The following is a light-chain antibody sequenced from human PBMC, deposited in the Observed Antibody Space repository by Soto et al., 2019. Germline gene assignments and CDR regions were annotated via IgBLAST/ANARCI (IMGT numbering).Light chain of an antibody. CDR3: GTVDTSLRVFYV. CDR1: MRDVGAYNL. V-gene: IGLV2-14*01. CDR2: EVR. Sequence: QYALTQPASVSGSPGQSITISCAGTMRDVGAYNLVSWYQQHPGRVPQLIIFEVRNRPSGISLRFSGSKSGNTASLSISGLQEEDEADYYCGTVDTSLRVFYVFGSVTKLTVL. J-gene: IGLJ1*01.